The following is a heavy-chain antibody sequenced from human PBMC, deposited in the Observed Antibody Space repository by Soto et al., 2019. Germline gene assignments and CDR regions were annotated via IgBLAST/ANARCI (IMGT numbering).Heavy chain of an antibody. V-gene: IGHV4-31*03. CDR1: GGSISSGGYY. D-gene: IGHD5-12*01. CDR3: ARVIVATIGGWYFDL. CDR2: IYYSGST. J-gene: IGHJ2*01. Sequence: QVQLQESGPGLVKPSQTLSLTCPVSGGSISSGGYYWSWIRQHHGKGMELIGYIYYSGSTYYNPSLNSRVTISVDTSNNHLSLKLSSVTAADTAVYYCARVIVATIGGWYFDLWGRGTLVTVSS.